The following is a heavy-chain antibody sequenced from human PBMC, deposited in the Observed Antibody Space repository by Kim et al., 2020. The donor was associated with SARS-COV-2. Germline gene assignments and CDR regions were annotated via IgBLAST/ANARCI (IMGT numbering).Heavy chain of an antibody. J-gene: IGHJ4*02. Sequence: GGSLRLSCAASGFTFSNYWMSWVRQAPGKGLEWVANIKRDGSEKYCVDSVRGRFTISRDNAQNSLFLQMNSLRVEDTAVYYCTSWGAGNYWGPGTLVTVSS. CDR2: IKRDGSEK. V-gene: IGHV3-7*01. CDR3: TSWGAGNY. CDR1: GFTFSNYW. D-gene: IGHD6-13*01.